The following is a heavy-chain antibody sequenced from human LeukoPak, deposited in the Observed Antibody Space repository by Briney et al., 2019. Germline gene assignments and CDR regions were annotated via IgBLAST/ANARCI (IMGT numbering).Heavy chain of an antibody. CDR3: ARDRADTAMVTDAFDI. CDR1: GYTFTGYY. D-gene: IGHD5-18*01. V-gene: IGHV1-2*02. J-gene: IGHJ3*02. Sequence: ASVKVSCKASGYTFTGYYMHGVRQVPGQGLEWMGWINLNSGGTNYAQKFQGRVTMTRDTSISTAYMELSRLRSDDTAVYYCARDRADTAMVTDAFDIWGQGTMVTVSS. CDR2: INLNSGGT.